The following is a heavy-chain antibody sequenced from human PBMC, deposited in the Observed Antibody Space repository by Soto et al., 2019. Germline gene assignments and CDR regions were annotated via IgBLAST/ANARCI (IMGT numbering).Heavy chain of an antibody. Sequence: QITLKESGPTLVKPTQTLTLTCTFSGFSLSTSGVGVGWVRQPPGKALEWLALIYWDDDKRYSPSLKSRLTLTMATAESQVVLTKANKDPVDTAPYYCTHTMTTLTTDFDYWGQGTLVTVSS. J-gene: IGHJ4*02. V-gene: IGHV2-5*02. D-gene: IGHD4-17*01. CDR1: GFSLSTSGVG. CDR3: THTMTTLTTDFDY. CDR2: IYWDDDK.